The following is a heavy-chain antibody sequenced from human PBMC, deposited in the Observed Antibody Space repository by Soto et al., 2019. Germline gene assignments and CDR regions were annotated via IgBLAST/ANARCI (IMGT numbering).Heavy chain of an antibody. CDR1: GGSVRRGNYY. Sequence: QVQLQESGPGLVKPSQTLSLTCTVSGGSVRRGNYYWSWIRQFPGKGLEWIGYISNSGRTHYNPSLMSRITILVDTSTNRYFLELRSVTAADTALYYCARADYATGSYYPDYWGQGTLVTVSS. CDR2: ISNSGRT. V-gene: IGHV4-31*03. D-gene: IGHD3-10*01. CDR3: ARADYATGSYYPDY. J-gene: IGHJ4*02.